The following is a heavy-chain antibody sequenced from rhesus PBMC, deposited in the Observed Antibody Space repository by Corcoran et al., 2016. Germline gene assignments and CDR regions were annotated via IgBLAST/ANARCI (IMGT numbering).Heavy chain of an antibody. Sequence: QVQLQESGPGVVKPSETLSLTCAVSCGSISDSYRWSWIRQPPGKGLEWIGYIYGSSTSTDYNPSLQSRVTIFKDTSKNQFSLKLSSVTAADTAVYYCARGGIGGSYYYFDYWGQGLRVTVSS. J-gene: IGHJ3*01. CDR1: CGSISDSYR. CDR3: ARGGIGGSYYYFDY. D-gene: IGHD3-16*01. V-gene: IGHV4S10*01. CDR2: IYGSSTST.